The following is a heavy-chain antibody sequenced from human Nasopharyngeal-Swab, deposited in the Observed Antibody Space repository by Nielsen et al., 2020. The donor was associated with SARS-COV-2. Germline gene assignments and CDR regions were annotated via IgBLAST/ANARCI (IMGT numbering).Heavy chain of an antibody. Sequence: GGSLRLSCAASGFTFSDYYMSWIRQAPGKGLEWVSYISSSGSTIYYADSVKGRFTISRDNAKNSLYLQMNSLRAEDTAVYYRARGLLWFGELLGYYYYYGMDVWGQGTTVTVSS. D-gene: IGHD3-10*01. CDR3: ARGLLWFGELLGYYYYYGMDV. V-gene: IGHV3-11*04. CDR2: ISSSGSTI. J-gene: IGHJ6*02. CDR1: GFTFSDYY.